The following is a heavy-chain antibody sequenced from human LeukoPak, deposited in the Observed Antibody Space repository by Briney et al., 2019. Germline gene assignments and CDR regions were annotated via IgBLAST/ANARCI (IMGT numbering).Heavy chain of an antibody. D-gene: IGHD5-24*01. CDR1: GFTFSSYG. J-gene: IGHJ4*02. V-gene: IGHV3-33*01. CDR3: ARGGMATISLDY. Sequence: GRSLRLSCAASGFTFSSYGMHWVRQAPGKGLEWVAVIWYDGSNKYYADSVKGRFTISRDNSKNTLYLQMNGLRAEDTAVYYCARGGMATISLDYWGQGTLVTVSS. CDR2: IWYDGSNK.